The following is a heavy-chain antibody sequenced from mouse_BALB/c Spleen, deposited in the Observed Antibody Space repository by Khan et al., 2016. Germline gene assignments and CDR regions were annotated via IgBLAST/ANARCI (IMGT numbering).Heavy chain of an antibody. Sequence: EVHLQESGPDLVKPSQSLSLTCTVTGYSITSGYSWHWIRQFPGNKLEWMGYIHYSGGTKYIPSLKSRISITRDTSKNQFFLQLNSVTPEDTATYYCTRSHGYYAMDYWGQGTSVTVSS. CDR3: TRSHGYYAMDY. CDR1: GYSITSGYS. CDR2: IHYSGGT. V-gene: IGHV3-1*02. J-gene: IGHJ4*01.